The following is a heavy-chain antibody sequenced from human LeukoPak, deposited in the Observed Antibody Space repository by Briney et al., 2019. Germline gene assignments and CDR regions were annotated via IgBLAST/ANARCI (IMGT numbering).Heavy chain of an antibody. D-gene: IGHD3-10*01. Sequence: PSETLSLTCAVSGGSISSSNWWSWVRQPPGKGLEWIGEIYHSGSTNYNPSLKSRVTISVDKSKNQFSLKLSSVTAADTAVYYCASSGDDPYYYYMDVWGKGTTVTVSS. J-gene: IGHJ6*03. V-gene: IGHV4-4*02. CDR2: IYHSGST. CDR3: ASSGDDPYYYYMDV. CDR1: GGSISSSNW.